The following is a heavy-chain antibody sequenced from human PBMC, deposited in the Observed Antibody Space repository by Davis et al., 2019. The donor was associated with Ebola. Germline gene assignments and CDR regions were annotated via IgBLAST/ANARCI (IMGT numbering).Heavy chain of an antibody. Sequence: AASVKVSCKASGYTFSNYGINWVRQAPGQGLEWMGWITAYNGNTLYAQKFQGRVTMTTDAFTSTAYMELRSLRSDDTAVYFCARTSIVGTTTTASDIWGQGTKVTVSS. V-gene: IGHV1-18*01. D-gene: IGHD1-26*01. CDR3: ARTSIVGTTTTASDI. J-gene: IGHJ3*02. CDR1: GYTFSNYG. CDR2: ITAYNGNT.